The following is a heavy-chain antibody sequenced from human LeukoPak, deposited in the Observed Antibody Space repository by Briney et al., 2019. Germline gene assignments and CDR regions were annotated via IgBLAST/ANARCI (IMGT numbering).Heavy chain of an antibody. CDR3: ARRMARMVRGVIRPFDY. CDR2: INHSGST. J-gene: IGHJ4*02. V-gene: IGHV4-34*01. CDR1: GGFFSGYY. D-gene: IGHD3-10*01. Sequence: SETLSLTCAVYGGFFSGYYWSWIRQPPGKGLEWIGEINHSGSTNYNTSLKSRVTISIDTYKSQFSQKLSSVTAADTAVYYCARRMARMVRGVIRPFDYWGQGTLVTVSS.